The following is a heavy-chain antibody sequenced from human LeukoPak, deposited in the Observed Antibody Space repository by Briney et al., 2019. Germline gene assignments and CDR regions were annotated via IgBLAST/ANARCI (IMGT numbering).Heavy chain of an antibody. CDR1: GGSISSYY. CDR3: ARADVEDSDYYFDY. D-gene: IGHD2-15*01. Sequence: SETLSLTCTVSGGSISSYYWSWIRQPPGKGLEGLGYIYYSGSTNYNPSLKSRLTISLDTSKNQFSLKLSSVTAADTAVYYCARADVEDSDYYFDYWGQGTLVTVSS. J-gene: IGHJ4*02. CDR2: IYYSGST. V-gene: IGHV4-59*01.